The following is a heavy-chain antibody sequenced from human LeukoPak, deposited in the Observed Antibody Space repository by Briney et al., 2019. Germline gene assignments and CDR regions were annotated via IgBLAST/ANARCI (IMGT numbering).Heavy chain of an antibody. CDR3: VRVCCWAGSDDHDY. CDR1: GFTFSDHF. D-gene: IGHD3/OR15-3a*01. Sequence: PGGSLRPSCAASGFTFSDHFLDWVRQAPGKGLEWVGRSRNKCKGYITDYATYVYDRFAMSRDFSKYSLNLQMNSHITEDTAVYYCVRVCCWAGSDDHDYWGQGTLVTVSS. J-gene: IGHJ4*02. CDR2: SRNKCKGYIT. V-gene: IGHV3-72*01.